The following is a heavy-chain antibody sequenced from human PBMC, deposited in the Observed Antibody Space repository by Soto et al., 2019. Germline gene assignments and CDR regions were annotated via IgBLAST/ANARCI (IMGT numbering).Heavy chain of an antibody. CDR3: AREIVLMVYAIPGFDY. J-gene: IGHJ4*02. Sequence: SYARSRLNKNPGKGLEWVSAISGSGGSTYYADSVKGRFTISRDNSKNTLYLQMNSLRAEDTAVYYCAREIVLMVYAIPGFDYWGQGTLVTVSS. D-gene: IGHD2-8*01. CDR1: SYA. V-gene: IGHV3-23*01. CDR2: ISGSGGST.